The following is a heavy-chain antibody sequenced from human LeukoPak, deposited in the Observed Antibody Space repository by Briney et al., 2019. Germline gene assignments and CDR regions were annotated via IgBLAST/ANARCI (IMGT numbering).Heavy chain of an antibody. V-gene: IGHV3-53*01. CDR2: IYSGGST. Sequence: GGSLRLSCAASGFTVSSNYMSWVRQAPGKGLEWVSLIYSGGSTYYADSVKGRFTISRDNSKNTLYLQMNSLRAEDTALYHCARKGLGGELGGFDSWSQGTLVTVSS. D-gene: IGHD1-7*01. CDR3: ARKGLGGELGGFDS. CDR1: GFTVSSNY. J-gene: IGHJ4*02.